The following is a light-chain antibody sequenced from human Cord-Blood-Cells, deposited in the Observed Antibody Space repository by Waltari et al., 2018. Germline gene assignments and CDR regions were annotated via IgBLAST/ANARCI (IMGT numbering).Light chain of an antibody. J-gene: IGKJ2*01. Sequence: IVLTQSPATLSVSPGERATLSCRARQCVSSNLAWYQQKPGQAPRLLIYGASTRATGIPARFSGSGSGTEFTLTISSLQSEDFAVYYCQQYNNWPPYTFGQGTKLEIK. CDR1: QCVSSN. CDR2: GAS. V-gene: IGKV3-15*01. CDR3: QQYNNWPPYT.